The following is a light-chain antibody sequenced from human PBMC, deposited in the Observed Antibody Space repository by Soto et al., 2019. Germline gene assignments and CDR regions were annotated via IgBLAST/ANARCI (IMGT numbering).Light chain of an antibody. CDR2: DAS. CDR3: QQHSNWPPIT. J-gene: IGKJ5*01. Sequence: EIVLTQSPGTLSLSPGERATLSCRASQSVSSSYLAWYQQKPGQAPRLLIYDASNRATGIPARFSGSGSGTDFTLTISSVEPEDFAVYYCQQHSNWPPITFGQGTRLEIK. V-gene: IGKV3-11*01. CDR1: QSVSSSY.